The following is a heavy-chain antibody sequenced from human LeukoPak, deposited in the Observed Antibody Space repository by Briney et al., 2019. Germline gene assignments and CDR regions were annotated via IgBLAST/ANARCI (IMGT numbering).Heavy chain of an antibody. D-gene: IGHD4-11*01. Sequence: SVKVSCKASGYTFTSYGMNWMRPAPGQGVDGMGWISDYKGNRNYAQKLQGRVTMTTDTSTSTAYMELRSLRSDATAVYYCGRDGLYTKDFDYWGQGTLVTVSS. V-gene: IGHV1-18*01. CDR1: GYTFTSYG. CDR2: ISDYKGNR. CDR3: GRDGLYTKDFDY. J-gene: IGHJ4*02.